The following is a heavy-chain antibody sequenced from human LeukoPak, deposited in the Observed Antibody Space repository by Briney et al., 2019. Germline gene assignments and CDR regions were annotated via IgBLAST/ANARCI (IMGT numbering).Heavy chain of an antibody. CDR1: GGSFSGYY. CDR3: ARLPGSSSWYEVDY. CDR2: INHSGST. Sequence: SETLSLTCAVYGGSFSGYYWSWIRQPPGKGLEWIGEINHSGSTNYNPSLKSRVTISVDTSKNQFSLKLSSVTAADTAVYYCARLPGSSSWYEVDYWGQGTLVTVSS. J-gene: IGHJ4*02. D-gene: IGHD6-13*01. V-gene: IGHV4-34*01.